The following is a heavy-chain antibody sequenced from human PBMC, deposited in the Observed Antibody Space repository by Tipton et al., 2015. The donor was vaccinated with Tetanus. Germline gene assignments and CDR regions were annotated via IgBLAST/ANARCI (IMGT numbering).Heavy chain of an antibody. CDR1: GYTFTHYG. V-gene: IGHV1-2*02. CDR3: ARDRGDYIYYGMDV. Sequence: QLVQSGAEVKKPGASVKVSCKASGYTFTHYGVNWVRQAPGQGLEWMGWIDPNSGGTVYEQKFQGRVTMTRDTSISTAYMELRSLRSDDTAVYYCARDRGDYIYYGMDVWGPGTTVTVS. J-gene: IGHJ6*02. D-gene: IGHD3-22*01. CDR2: IDPNSGGT.